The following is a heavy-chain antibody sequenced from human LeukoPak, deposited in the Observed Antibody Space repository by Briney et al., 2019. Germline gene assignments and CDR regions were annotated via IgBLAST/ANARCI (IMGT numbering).Heavy chain of an antibody. D-gene: IGHD3-3*02. J-gene: IGHJ3*02. CDR1: GFTFSTYG. CDR2: IWSNGINT. Sequence: GGSLRLSCAASGFTFSTYGMHWVRQPPGKGLEWVAVIWSNGINTYYADSVKGRFTFSRDNAKSTLSLQMNSLRAEDTAVYYCVKERGPFNGFDIWGLGTMVTVSS. CDR3: VKERGPFNGFDI. V-gene: IGHV3-33*06.